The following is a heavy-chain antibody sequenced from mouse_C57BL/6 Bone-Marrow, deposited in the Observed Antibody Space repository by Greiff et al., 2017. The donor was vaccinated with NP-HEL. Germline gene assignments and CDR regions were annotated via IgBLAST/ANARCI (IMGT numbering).Heavy chain of an antibody. CDR2: IHPNSGST. J-gene: IGHJ3*01. CDR1: GYTFTSYW. V-gene: IGHV1-64*01. CDR3: ARDYDYPWFAY. Sequence: LQQPGAELVKPGASVKLSCKASGYTFTSYWMHWVKQRPGQGLEWIGMIHPNSGSTNYNEKFKSKATLTVDKSSSTAYMQLSSLTSEDSAVYYCARDYDYPWFAYWGQGTLVTVSA. D-gene: IGHD2-4*01.